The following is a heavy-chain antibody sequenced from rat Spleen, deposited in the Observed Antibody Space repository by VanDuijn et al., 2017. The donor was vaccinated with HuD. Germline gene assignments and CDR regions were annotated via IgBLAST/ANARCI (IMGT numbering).Heavy chain of an antibody. Sequence: QVQLKESGPGLVQPSQTLSLTCTVSGFSLTSYTVSWVRQPPGKGLEWIAAISSGGNTYYNSGLKSRLSISRDTSKSQVFLKMNSLQAEDTATYYCARVGSTGIPLFDYWGQGVMVTVSS. CDR1: GFSLTSYT. CDR3: ARVGSTGIPLFDY. CDR2: ISSGGNT. V-gene: IGHV2-6*01. J-gene: IGHJ2*01. D-gene: IGHD3-8*01.